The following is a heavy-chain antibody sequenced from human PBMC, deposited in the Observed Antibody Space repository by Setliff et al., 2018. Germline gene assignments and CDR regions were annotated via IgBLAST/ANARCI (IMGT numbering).Heavy chain of an antibody. CDR3: AKPQVELRWGFES. Sequence: PGGSLRLSCAASGFTFSTYWMTWIRQAPGKGLEWVANIKGDGSEKYYVDSVEGRFAISRDNAKNSLYLQMTSLRAEDTAVYYCAKPQVELRWGFESWGQGTPVTVSS. CDR2: IKGDGSEK. CDR1: GFTFSTYW. J-gene: IGHJ4*02. D-gene: IGHD1-7*01. V-gene: IGHV3-7*03.